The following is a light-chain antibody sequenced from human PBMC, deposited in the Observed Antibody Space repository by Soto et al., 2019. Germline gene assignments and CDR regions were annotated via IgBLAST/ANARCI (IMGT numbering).Light chain of an antibody. Sequence: DIPMTQSPSFLSASVGDRVIITCRASQSISSYLNWYRQRPGSVPELLIFVASSLHTGVPSRFTGSGSGTEFTLTITDQQPEDFATYYCQHTSSMPFTFGQGTKLDVK. CDR3: QHTSSMPFT. CDR1: QSISSY. J-gene: IGKJ2*01. V-gene: IGKV1-39*01. CDR2: VAS.